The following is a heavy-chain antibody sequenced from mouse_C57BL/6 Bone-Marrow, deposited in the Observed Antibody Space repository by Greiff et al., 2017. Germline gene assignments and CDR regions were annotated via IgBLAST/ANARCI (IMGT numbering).Heavy chain of an antibody. V-gene: IGHV1-64*01. J-gene: IGHJ3*01. CDR3: ARSARFAY. Sequence: QVQLQQSGAELVKPGASVKLSCKASGYTFTSYWMHWVKQRPGQGLAWIGMIHPNSGSTNYNEKFKSKATLAVDKSSSTAYMQLSSLTSEDSAVYYCARSARFAYWGQGTLVTVSA. CDR2: IHPNSGST. CDR1: GYTFTSYW.